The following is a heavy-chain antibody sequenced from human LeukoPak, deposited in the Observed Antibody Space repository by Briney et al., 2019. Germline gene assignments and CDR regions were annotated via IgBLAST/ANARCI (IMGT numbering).Heavy chain of an antibody. CDR2: ISGSGTI. Sequence: PSETLSLICTVSGGSINSYWSWIRQPAGKGLEWIGRISGSGTITYNPALQSRLSISIDTSKNQFSLKLMSVTAADTAVYYCARDSGTTGEVKFDPWGQGTLVTVSS. CDR1: GGSINSY. V-gene: IGHV4-4*07. J-gene: IGHJ5*02. D-gene: IGHD3-10*01. CDR3: ARDSGTTGEVKFDP.